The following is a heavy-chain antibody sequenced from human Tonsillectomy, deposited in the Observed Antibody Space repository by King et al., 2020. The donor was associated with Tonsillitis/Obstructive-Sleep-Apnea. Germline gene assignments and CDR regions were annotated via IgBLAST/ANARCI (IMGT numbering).Heavy chain of an antibody. CDR1: GGSISSYY. CDR2: IYYSGST. CDR3: ARRRSYYGDYYYYMDV. V-gene: IGHV4-59*08. D-gene: IGHD1-26*01. Sequence: VQLQESGPGLVKPSETLSLTCTVSGGSISSYYWSWIRQPPGKGLEWIGYIYYSGSTNYNPSLKSRVTIPVDTSKNQFSLKLSSVTAADTAVYYCARRRSYYGDYYYYMDVWGKGTTVTVSS. J-gene: IGHJ6*03.